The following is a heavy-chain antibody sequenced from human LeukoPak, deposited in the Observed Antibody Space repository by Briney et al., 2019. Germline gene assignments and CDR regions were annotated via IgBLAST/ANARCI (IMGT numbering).Heavy chain of an antibody. Sequence: GGSLRLSCAASGITLSNYWMHWVRQVPGKGLVWVSRINYEGSTTSYADSVKGRFTISRDNAKNSLFLQMDGLRVDDTAVYFCARDGRGGHNDFWGQGTLITVSS. V-gene: IGHV3-74*01. CDR1: GITLSNYW. CDR2: INYEGSTT. J-gene: IGHJ4*02. D-gene: IGHD4-23*01. CDR3: ARDGRGGHNDF.